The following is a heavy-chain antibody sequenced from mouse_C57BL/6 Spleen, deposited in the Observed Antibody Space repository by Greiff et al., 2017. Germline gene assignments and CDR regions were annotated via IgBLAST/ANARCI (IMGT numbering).Heavy chain of an antibody. D-gene: IGHD2-4*01. J-gene: IGHJ2*01. CDR1: GYTFTSYG. Sequence: QVQLQQSGAELARPGASVKLSCKASGYTFTSYGISWVKQRTGQGLEWIGEIYPRSGNTYYNEKFKGKATLTADKSSSTAYIELRSLPSEDSAVYFCARSDDYDRCDYWGQGTTLTVSS. CDR2: IYPRSGNT. CDR3: ARSDDYDRCDY. V-gene: IGHV1-81*01.